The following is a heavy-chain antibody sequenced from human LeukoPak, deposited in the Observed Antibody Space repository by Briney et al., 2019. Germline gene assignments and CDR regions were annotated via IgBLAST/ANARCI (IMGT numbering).Heavy chain of an antibody. Sequence: GASVKVSCKASGYTFTSYGISWVRQAPGQGLEWMGWISGYNGNTNYAQNLQRRVTMTTDTSTSTVYMELRSLRSDDTAVYYCARDHAPYDYVWGSYRSYYYYYMDVWGKGTTVTISS. CDR2: ISGYNGNT. J-gene: IGHJ6*03. CDR3: ARDHAPYDYVWGSYRSYYYYYMDV. CDR1: GYTFTSYG. V-gene: IGHV1-18*01. D-gene: IGHD3-16*02.